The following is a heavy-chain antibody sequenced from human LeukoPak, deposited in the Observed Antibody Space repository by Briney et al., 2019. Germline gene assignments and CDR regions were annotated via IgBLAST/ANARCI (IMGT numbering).Heavy chain of an antibody. V-gene: IGHV3-23*01. D-gene: IGHD3-22*01. CDR1: GITLSDYG. CDR2: ISRSGGST. J-gene: IGHJ4*02. CDR3: AKRDVAIRVILVGLHSEAYYFDS. Sequence: GGSLRLSCAVSGITLSDYGMRWVRQAPGKGLEWVAGISRSGGSTNYADSVKGRFTISRDNPNNTLYVQINSLRAEDTAVYCCAKRDVAIRVILVGLHSEAYYFDSWGQGALVTVSS.